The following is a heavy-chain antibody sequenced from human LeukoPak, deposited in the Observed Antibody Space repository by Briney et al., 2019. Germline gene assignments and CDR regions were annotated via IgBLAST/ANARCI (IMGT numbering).Heavy chain of an antibody. CDR1: GFTFDDYA. CDR3: AKGQLEPPYPPYYYDYYYSDY. D-gene: IGHD3-22*01. V-gene: IGHV3-9*01. J-gene: IGHJ4*02. Sequence: GRSLRLSCAASGFTFDDYAMHWVRQAPGKGLEWVSGISWNSGSIGYADSVKSRFTISRDNAKNSLYLQMNSLRAEDTALYYCAKGQLEPPYPPYYYDYYYSDYSGQGTLVTVSP. CDR2: ISWNSGSI.